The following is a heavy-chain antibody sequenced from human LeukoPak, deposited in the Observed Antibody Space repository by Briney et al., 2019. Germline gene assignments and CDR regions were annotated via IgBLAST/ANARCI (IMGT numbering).Heavy chain of an antibody. Sequence: GESLKIPCKASGYRFTSYWIGWVRRMPGKGLEWMGIIYPGDSDTRYSPSFQDQVTISVDKSISTAYLQWSSLKASDTAMYYCARPGITLGGVIVDHPFESWGQGSLVSVSS. CDR3: ARPGITLGGVIVDHPFES. D-gene: IGHD3-16*02. CDR2: IYPGDSDT. CDR1: GYRFTSYW. J-gene: IGHJ4*02. V-gene: IGHV5-51*01.